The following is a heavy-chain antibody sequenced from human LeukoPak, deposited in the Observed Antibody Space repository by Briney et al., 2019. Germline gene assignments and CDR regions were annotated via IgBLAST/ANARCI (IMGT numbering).Heavy chain of an antibody. Sequence: SETLSLTXAVSGYSISSGYYWSWIRQPPGKGLECIGSIYHSGSTYYNPSLKSRVTISVDTSKNQFSLKLSSVTAADTAVYYCARHFAVMGSYSAEGAFDIWGQGTMVTVSS. CDR3: ARHFAVMGSYSAEGAFDI. J-gene: IGHJ3*02. V-gene: IGHV4-38-2*01. CDR2: IYHSGST. D-gene: IGHD1-26*01. CDR1: GYSISSGYY.